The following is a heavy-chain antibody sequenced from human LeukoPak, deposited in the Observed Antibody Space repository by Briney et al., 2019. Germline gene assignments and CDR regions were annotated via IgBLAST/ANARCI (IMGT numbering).Heavy chain of an antibody. Sequence: GGSLRLSCAASGFTFSSYWMHWVRHAPGKGLLWVSRINSEGSSTSYADSVKGRFTISRDNAKNTLYLQMNSLRAEDTAVYYCARRIAAAAAPYYFDYWGQGTLVTVSS. CDR1: GFTFSSYW. D-gene: IGHD6-13*01. J-gene: IGHJ4*02. V-gene: IGHV3-74*01. CDR3: ARRIAAAAAPYYFDY. CDR2: INSEGSST.